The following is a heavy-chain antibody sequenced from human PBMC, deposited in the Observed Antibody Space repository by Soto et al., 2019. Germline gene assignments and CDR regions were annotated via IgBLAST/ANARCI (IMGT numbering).Heavy chain of an antibody. CDR1: GGSFSGYY. CDR2: INHSGIT. Sequence: ETLSVTCAVYGGSFSGYYWSWIRQPPGKGLEWLGEINHSGITDYNPSLKSRITISIDTSKKQFSLKLNSVTAADTAVYYCAIGPRMWLAGGGYWGQGTQVTVYS. D-gene: IGHD6-19*01. CDR3: AIGPRMWLAGGGY. J-gene: IGHJ4*02. V-gene: IGHV4-34*01.